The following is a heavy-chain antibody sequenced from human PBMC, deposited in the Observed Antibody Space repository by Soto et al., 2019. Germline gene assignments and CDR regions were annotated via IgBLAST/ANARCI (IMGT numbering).Heavy chain of an antibody. CDR3: TRRQYLDY. CDR1: GFTFGEYA. Sequence: GGSLRLSCTASGFTFGEYAMSWFRQAPGKGLEWVGYIRSKSFGGTTEYAASVKGRFTISRDDSKSIAYLQMGSLETEDTAVYYCTRRQYLDYWGQGILVTVSS. CDR2: IRSKSFGGTT. J-gene: IGHJ4*02. V-gene: IGHV3-49*03.